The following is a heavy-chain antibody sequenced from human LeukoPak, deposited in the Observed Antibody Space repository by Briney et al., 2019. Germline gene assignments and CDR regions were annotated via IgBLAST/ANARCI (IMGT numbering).Heavy chain of an antibody. J-gene: IGHJ4*02. CDR2: MNPNSGNT. V-gene: IGHV1-8*01. D-gene: IGHD2-2*01. Sequence: GASVKVSCKASGYTLTSYDINWVRQATGQGLEWMGWMNPNSGNTGYAQKFQGRVTMTRNTSISTAYMELSSLRSEDTAVYYCARNRGYCSSTSCYQVADYWGQGTLVTVSS. CDR1: GYTLTSYD. CDR3: ARNRGYCSSTSCYQVADY.